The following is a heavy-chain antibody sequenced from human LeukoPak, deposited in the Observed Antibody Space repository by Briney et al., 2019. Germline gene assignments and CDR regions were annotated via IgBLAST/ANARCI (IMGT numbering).Heavy chain of an antibody. V-gene: IGHV3-9*01. CDR3: AKATLYDSSRGSFDY. J-gene: IGHJ4*02. D-gene: IGHD3-22*01. Sequence: GGSLRLSCAASGFTFDDYAMHWVRQAPGKGLEWVSGISWNSGSIGYADPVKGRFTISRDNAKNSLYLQMNSLRAEDTALYYCAKATLYDSSRGSFDYWGQGTLVTVSS. CDR1: GFTFDDYA. CDR2: ISWNSGSI.